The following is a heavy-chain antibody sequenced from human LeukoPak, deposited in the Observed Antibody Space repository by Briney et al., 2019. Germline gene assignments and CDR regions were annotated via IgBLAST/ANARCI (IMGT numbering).Heavy chain of an antibody. CDR1: GFTFSSYG. V-gene: IGHV3-30*03. Sequence: PGRSLRLSCAASGFTFSSYGMHWVRQAPGKGLEWVAVISYDGSHKYYADSVKGRFTISRDNSKNTLYLQMNSLRAEDTAVYYCTRAGIESTVTTLFDYWGQGTLVTVSS. CDR3: TRAGIESTVTTLFDY. CDR2: ISYDGSHK. D-gene: IGHD4-17*01. J-gene: IGHJ4*02.